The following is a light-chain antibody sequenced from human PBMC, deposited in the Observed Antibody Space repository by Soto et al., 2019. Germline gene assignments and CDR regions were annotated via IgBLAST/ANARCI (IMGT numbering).Light chain of an antibody. CDR1: QSVNGNY. CDR2: GAS. J-gene: IGKJ2*01. CDR3: QQYGSSFRYT. V-gene: IGKV3-20*01. Sequence: EIVLTQSPGTLSLSPGGRATLSRRASQSVNGNYLTWYQQKPGQAPRLLIYGASSRATGIPDRFSGSGSGTDFTLTISRLEPEDFAVYYCQQYGSSFRYTFGQGTKLEIK.